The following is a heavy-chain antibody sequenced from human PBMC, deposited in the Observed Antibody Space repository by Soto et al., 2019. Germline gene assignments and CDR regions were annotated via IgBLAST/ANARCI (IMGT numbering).Heavy chain of an antibody. CDR3: ARGPYYGSGSYYKSEAFDI. J-gene: IGHJ3*02. CDR1: GGSFSGYY. D-gene: IGHD3-10*01. V-gene: IGHV4-34*01. Sequence: SEALSLTCAVYGGSFSGYYWSWIRHPPGKGLEWIGDINHIGSTNYHPSLKSRVTISVDTSKNQFSLKLSSVTAADTAVYYCARGPYYGSGSYYKSEAFDIWGQGTMVTVSS. CDR2: INHIGST.